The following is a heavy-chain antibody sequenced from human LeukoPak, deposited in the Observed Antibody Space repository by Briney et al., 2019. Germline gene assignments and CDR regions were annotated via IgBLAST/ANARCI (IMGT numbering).Heavy chain of an antibody. V-gene: IGHV1-8*01. CDR1: GYTFTSYD. D-gene: IGHD3-10*02. CDR2: MNPNSGNT. J-gene: IGHJ4*02. Sequence: ASVKVSCKASGYTFTSYDINWVRQATGQGLEWMGWMNPNSGNTGYAQKFQGRVTITRNTSISTAYMELSSLRSEDTVVYYCARGVVRGTYYFDYWGQGTLVTVSS. CDR3: ARGVVRGTYYFDY.